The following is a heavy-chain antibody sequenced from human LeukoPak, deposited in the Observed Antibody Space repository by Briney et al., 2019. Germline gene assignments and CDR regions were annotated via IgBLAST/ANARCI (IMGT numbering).Heavy chain of an antibody. V-gene: IGHV1-69*13. D-gene: IGHD2-21*02. J-gene: IGHJ4*02. CDR2: IIPIFGTA. Sequence: GASVKVSCKASGGTFSSYAISWVRQAPGQGLEWMGGIIPIFGTANYAQKFQGRVTITADESTSTAYMELSSLRSEDTAVYYCAGDGAWCGGDCYSARRLDYWGQGTLVTVSS. CDR3: AGDGAWCGGDCYSARRLDY. CDR1: GGTFSSYA.